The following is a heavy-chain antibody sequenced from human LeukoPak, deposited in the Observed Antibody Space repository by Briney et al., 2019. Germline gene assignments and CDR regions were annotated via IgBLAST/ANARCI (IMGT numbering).Heavy chain of an antibody. J-gene: IGHJ4*02. CDR2: IYYSGST. CDR3: ASGEYWHYYFDY. V-gene: IGHV4-39*01. Sequence: PSETLSLTCTVSGGSISSSSYYWGWIRQPPGKGLEWIGSIYYSGSTYYNPSLKSRVTISVDTSKNQFSLKLSSVTAADTAVYYCASGEYWHYYFDYWGQGTLVTVSS. D-gene: IGHD1-7*01. CDR1: GGSISSSSYY.